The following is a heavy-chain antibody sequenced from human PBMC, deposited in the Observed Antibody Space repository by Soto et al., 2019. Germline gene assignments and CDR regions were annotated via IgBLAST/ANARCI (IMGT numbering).Heavy chain of an antibody. V-gene: IGHV1-69*13. Sequence: SVKVSCKAFGGTFSSYAISWVRQAPGQGLEWMGGIIPLFGTTNYAPKFQGRVAITADERARTAYMDLSSLKSEDTAVYYCATNNRASYHFDYWGQGTLVTVS. CDR3: ATNNRASYHFDY. CDR2: IIPLFGTT. J-gene: IGHJ4*02. D-gene: IGHD3-16*02. CDR1: GGTFSSYA.